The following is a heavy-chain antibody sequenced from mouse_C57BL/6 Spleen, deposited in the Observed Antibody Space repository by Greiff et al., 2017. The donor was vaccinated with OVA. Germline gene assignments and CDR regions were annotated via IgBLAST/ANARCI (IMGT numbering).Heavy chain of an antibody. V-gene: IGHV1-39*01. CDR2: INPNNGTT. J-gene: IGHJ3*01. D-gene: IGHD3-1*01. CDR1: GYSFTDYN. CDR3: APTARARFAWFAD. Sequence: VQLQQSGPELVKPGASVKMSCKASGYSFTDYNMNWVKQSNGQSLEWIGVINPNNGTTSYNQKFKGKATLTVDQSSSTAYMQLSSLTSEDSAVYYCAPTARARFAWFADWGTGTLVTVSA.